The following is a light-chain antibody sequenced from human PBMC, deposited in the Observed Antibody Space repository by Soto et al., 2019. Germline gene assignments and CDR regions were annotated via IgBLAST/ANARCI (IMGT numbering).Light chain of an antibody. CDR3: SSYTSSSTYG. CDR1: SSDVGGYNY. J-gene: IGLJ1*01. V-gene: IGLV2-14*01. CDR2: EVS. Sequence: QSALTQPASVSGSPGQSITISCTGTSSDVGGYNYVSWYQQHPGKAPKLMIYEVSNRPSGVSNRFSGSKSGNTASLTISGLQAEDEADYYCSSYTSSSTYGFGTGTKRTV.